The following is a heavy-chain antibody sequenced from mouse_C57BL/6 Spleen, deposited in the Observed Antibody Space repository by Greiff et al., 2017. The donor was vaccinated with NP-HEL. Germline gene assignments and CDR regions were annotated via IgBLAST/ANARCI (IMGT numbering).Heavy chain of an antibody. V-gene: IGHV1-69*01. J-gene: IGHJ2*01. CDR2: IDPSDSYT. D-gene: IGHD4-1*01. CDR3: ARLGFELTGTE. CDR1: GYTFTSYW. Sequence: QVQLQQPGAELVMPGASVKLSCKASGYTFTSYWMHWVKQRPGQGLEWIGEIDPSDSYTNYNQKFKGKSTLTVDKSSSTAYMQLSSLTSEDSAVYYCARLGFELTGTEWGQGTTLTVSS.